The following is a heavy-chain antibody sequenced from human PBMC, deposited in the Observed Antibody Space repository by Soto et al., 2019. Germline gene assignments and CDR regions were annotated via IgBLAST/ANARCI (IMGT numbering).Heavy chain of an antibody. CDR3: ARAPSGSYPEFDY. V-gene: IGHV3-30-3*01. Sequence: VGSLRLSCAASGFIFSSYTMHWVRQAPGKGLEWVGVITYDGSNQYYADSVKGRFTISRDNSRNMLFLQMNSLRPDDTAVYYCARAPSGSYPEFDYWGQGTLVTVS. J-gene: IGHJ4*02. CDR2: ITYDGSNQ. CDR1: GFIFSSYT. D-gene: IGHD1-26*01.